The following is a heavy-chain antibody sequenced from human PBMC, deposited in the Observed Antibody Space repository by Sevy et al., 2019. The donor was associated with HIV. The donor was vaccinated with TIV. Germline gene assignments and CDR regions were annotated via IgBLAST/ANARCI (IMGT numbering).Heavy chain of an antibody. CDR1: GLTFSTYG. V-gene: IGHV3-30*18. CDR2: ISYDGSHK. D-gene: IGHD6-13*01. Sequence: GGSLRLSCAASGLTFSTYGMHWVRQAPGKGLEWVAVISYDGSHKYYADSVKDRFTISRDNSKNTRNLQMNSLRLEDTAVYYCAKDGGYSIHRYPSYWGQGTLVTVSS. CDR3: AKDGGYSIHRYPSY. J-gene: IGHJ4*02.